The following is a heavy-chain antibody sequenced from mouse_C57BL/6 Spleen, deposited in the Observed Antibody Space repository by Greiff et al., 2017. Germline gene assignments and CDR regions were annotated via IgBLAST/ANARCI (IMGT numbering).Heavy chain of an antibody. CDR3: TRENGYDVGGFDY. J-gene: IGHJ2*01. Sequence: EVKVEESGEGLVKPGGSLKLSCAASGFTFSSYAMSWVRQTPEKRLEWVAYISSGGDYIYYADTVKGRFTISRDNARNTLYLQMSSLKSEDTAMYYCTRENGYDVGGFDYWGQGTTLTVSS. CDR2: ISSGGDYI. V-gene: IGHV5-9-1*02. CDR1: GFTFSSYA. D-gene: IGHD2-2*01.